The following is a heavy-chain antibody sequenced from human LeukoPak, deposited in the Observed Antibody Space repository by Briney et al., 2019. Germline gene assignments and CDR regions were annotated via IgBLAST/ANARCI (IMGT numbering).Heavy chain of an antibody. CDR2: IYYSGST. D-gene: IGHD6-19*01. J-gene: IGHJ4*02. Sequence: PSETLSLTCTVSGGSVSSGSYYWSWIRQPPGKGLEWIGYIYYSGSTNYNPSLKSRVTISVDTSKNQFSLKLSSVTAADTAVYHCARDGIAVAGYFDYWGQGTLVTVSS. CDR1: GGSVSSGSYY. V-gene: IGHV4-61*01. CDR3: ARDGIAVAGYFDY.